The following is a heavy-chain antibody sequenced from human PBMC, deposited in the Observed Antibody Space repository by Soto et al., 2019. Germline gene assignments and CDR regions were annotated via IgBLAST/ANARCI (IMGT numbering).Heavy chain of an antibody. D-gene: IGHD5-18*01. V-gene: IGHV4-59*01. Sequence: SETLSLTCTVSGGSISNFYWSWIRQPPGKGLELVGHIYYTGSTNYNPALNDRVTISVDTSKNHFSLQLTSVAAADTAVYYCARGAGFSYASTWFDIWGQGTLVTVSS. J-gene: IGHJ5*02. CDR2: IYYTGST. CDR1: GGSISNFY. CDR3: ARGAGFSYASTWFDI.